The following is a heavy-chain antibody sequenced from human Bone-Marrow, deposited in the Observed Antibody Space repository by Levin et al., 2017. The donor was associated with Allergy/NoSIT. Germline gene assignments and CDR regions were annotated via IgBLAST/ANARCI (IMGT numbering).Heavy chain of an antibody. CDR1: GFTFSSYG. J-gene: IGHJ4*02. Sequence: GESLKISCAASGFTFSSYGMHWVRQAPGKGLEWVAVISYDGNIKFYADSVKGRFIISRDNSKNTLYLQMNSLRTEDTAVYYCAKNGWGTVTTRIHFDYWGQGALVTVST. V-gene: IGHV3-30*18. CDR3: AKNGWGTVTTRIHFDY. D-gene: IGHD4-17*01. CDR2: ISYDGNIK.